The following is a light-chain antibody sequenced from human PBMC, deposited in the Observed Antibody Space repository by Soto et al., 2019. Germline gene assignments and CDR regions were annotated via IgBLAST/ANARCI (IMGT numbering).Light chain of an antibody. CDR3: QQRRNWPYS. CDR1: ESISNY. J-gene: IGKJ2*01. CDR2: DAS. V-gene: IGKV3-11*01. Sequence: EIVLTQSPASLSLSPGERAILSCRASESISNYLAWYQQKPGQAPRLLISDASNRATGIPARFSGSWSGTDITLTISSLEPEDSAVYYCQQRRNWPYSFGQGTKLEIK.